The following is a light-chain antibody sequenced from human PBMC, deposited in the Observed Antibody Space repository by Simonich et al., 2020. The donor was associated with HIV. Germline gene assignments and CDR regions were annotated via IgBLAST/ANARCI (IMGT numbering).Light chain of an antibody. CDR2: KAS. CDR1: QSISSW. CDR3: LQDYNYPRT. V-gene: IGKV1-5*03. Sequence: DIQMTQSPSTLSASVGDRVTITCRASQSISSWLAWYQQKPGKAPKLLIYKASSLESGVPARFSGSGSGTDFTLTISSLQPEDFATYYCLQDYNYPRTFGRGTKVDIK. J-gene: IGKJ1*01.